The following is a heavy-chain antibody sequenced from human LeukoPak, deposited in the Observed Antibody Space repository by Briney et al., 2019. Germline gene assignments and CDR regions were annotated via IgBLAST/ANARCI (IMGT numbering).Heavy chain of an antibody. CDR3: ARGMVSSDFWSGYSDYLDY. CDR2: FYSGGST. D-gene: IGHD3-3*01. CDR1: GFTVSSNY. J-gene: IGHJ4*02. Sequence: PGGSLRLSCAASGFTVSSNYMSWVRQAPGKGLEWVSVFYSGGSTYYADSVKGRFTISRDNSKNTLYLRMNSLRAEDTAVYYCARGMVSSDFWSGYSDYLDYWGQGTLVTVSS. V-gene: IGHV3-53*01.